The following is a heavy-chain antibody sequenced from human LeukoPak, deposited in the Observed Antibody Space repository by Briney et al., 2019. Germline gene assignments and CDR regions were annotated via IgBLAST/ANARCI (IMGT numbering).Heavy chain of an antibody. V-gene: IGHV3-21*01. CDR1: GFTFSSYR. CDR2: ISSSSSYI. Sequence: GGSLRLSCAASGFTFSSYRMTWVRQAPGKGLEWVSSISSSSSYIYYADSVKGRFTISRDNAKNSLYLQMNSLRAEDTAVYYCARGYSSGWYYFDYWGQGTLVTVSS. CDR3: ARGYSSGWYYFDY. J-gene: IGHJ4*02. D-gene: IGHD6-19*01.